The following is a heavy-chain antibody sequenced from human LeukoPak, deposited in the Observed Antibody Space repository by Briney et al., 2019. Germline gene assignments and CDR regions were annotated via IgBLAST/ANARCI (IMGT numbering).Heavy chain of an antibody. D-gene: IGHD6-6*01. CDR1: GYTFTGYY. CDR2: INPNNGDT. V-gene: IGHV1-2*02. J-gene: IGHJ4*02. Sequence: GASVKASCKSSGYTFTGYYMHWVRQAPGQGLVWMGWINPNNGDTKFAQNFQGRVTLTRDMSITTAYMEINRLRSDDTAVYYCARDQIAAPDHFDYWGQGTVVIVST. CDR3: ARDQIAAPDHFDY.